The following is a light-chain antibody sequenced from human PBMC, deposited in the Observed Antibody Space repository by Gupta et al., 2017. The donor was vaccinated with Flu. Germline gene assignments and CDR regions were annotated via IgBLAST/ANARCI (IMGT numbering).Light chain of an antibody. J-gene: IGLJ3*02. CDR3: AAWDDILNGVM. Sequence: QTVMSQPPSASESPGQRITISCTGDDSNIRNNDVHWYQQVPGTAPRLVVYRNNKRPLGVPDRFSGSKSGTSASLAISGLRPEDEGIYYCAAWDDILNGVMFGGGTKLTVL. CDR1: DSNIRNND. V-gene: IGLV1-47*01. CDR2: RNN.